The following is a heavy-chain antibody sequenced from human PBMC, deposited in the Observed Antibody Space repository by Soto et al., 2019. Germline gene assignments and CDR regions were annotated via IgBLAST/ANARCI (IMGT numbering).Heavy chain of an antibody. V-gene: IGHV3-21*01. D-gene: IGHD3-22*01. CDR2: IRGFSPYT. Sequence: GGSLRLSCISSGFTFRTYTMNWVRQAPGKGLEWVSGIRGFSPYTFYAESVKGRFTISRDNAKNSLYLQMDSLRAEDTAVYYFGRRRGNDAPRYYYNAWGGWGQGTTVTVSS. CDR1: GFTFRTYT. J-gene: IGHJ6*01. CDR3: GRRRGNDAPRYYYNAWGG.